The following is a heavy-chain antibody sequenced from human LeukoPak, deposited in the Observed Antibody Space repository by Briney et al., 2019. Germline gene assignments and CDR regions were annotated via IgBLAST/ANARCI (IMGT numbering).Heavy chain of an antibody. CDR1: GYTFPTYG. D-gene: IGHD1-1*01. V-gene: IGHV1-18*01. Sequence: ASVKVSRKTSGYTFPTYGITWVRQAPGQGLEWMGWISAYNGNTNLAQNLQGRVTLTTDRSTTTAYMELRSLTSDDTAIYYCAREASAHCTIDYWGQGTLVTVSS. CDR3: AREASAHCTIDY. CDR2: ISAYNGNT. J-gene: IGHJ4*02.